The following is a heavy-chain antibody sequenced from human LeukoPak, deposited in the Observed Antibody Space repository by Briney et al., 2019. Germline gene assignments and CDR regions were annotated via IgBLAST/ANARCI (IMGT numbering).Heavy chain of an antibody. CDR3: ARRLYYYDSSEYYFDY. CDR2: IYYSGST. Sequence: PSETLSLTCTVSGGSISSSSYYWGWIRQPPGKGLEWIGSIYYSGSTYYNPSLKSRVTISVDTSKNQFSLKLSSVTAADTAVYYCARRLYYYDSSEYYFDYWGQGTLVTVSS. D-gene: IGHD3-22*01. CDR1: GGSISSSSYY. V-gene: IGHV4-39*07. J-gene: IGHJ4*02.